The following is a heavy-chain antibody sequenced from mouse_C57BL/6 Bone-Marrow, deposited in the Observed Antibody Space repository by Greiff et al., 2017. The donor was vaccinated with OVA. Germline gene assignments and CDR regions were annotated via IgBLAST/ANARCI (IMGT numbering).Heavy chain of an antibody. D-gene: IGHD4-1*01. Sequence: EVQLVESGPELVKPGASVKIPCKASGYTFTDYNMDWVKQSHGKSLAWIGDINPNNGGTIYNQKFKGKATLTVDKSSSTAYMELRSLTSEDTAVYYCARRAYWAWFAYWGQGTLVTVSA. CDR3: ARRAYWAWFAY. J-gene: IGHJ3*01. CDR2: INPNNGGT. V-gene: IGHV1-18*01. CDR1: GYTFTDYN.